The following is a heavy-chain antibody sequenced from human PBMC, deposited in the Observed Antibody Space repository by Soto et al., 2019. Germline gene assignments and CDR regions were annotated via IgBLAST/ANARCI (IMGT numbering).Heavy chain of an antibody. J-gene: IGHJ5*02. CDR3: ARGRRHRMGSSWSQYTWFDP. D-gene: IGHD6-13*01. Sequence: SGTLSPTRHVPCGSIRSFYWRRVPPPPRKGGGWMGEINHSGSTNYNPSLKSRVTISVDTSKNQFSLKLSSVTAADTAVYYCARGRRHRMGSSWSQYTWFDPWGQGTLVTVSS. CDR1: CGSIRSFY. CDR2: INHSGST. V-gene: IGHV4-34*01.